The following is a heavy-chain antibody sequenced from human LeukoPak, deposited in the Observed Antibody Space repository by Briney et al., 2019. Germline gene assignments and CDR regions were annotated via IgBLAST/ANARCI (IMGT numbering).Heavy chain of an antibody. CDR3: ARDLIVGATYDWFDP. V-gene: IGHV4-34*01. D-gene: IGHD1-26*01. Sequence: KSSETLSLTCAVYGGSFSGYYWSWIRQPPGKGLEWIGEINHSGSTNYNPSLKSRVTISVDTSKNQFSLKLSSVTAADTAVYYCARDLIVGATYDWFDPWGQGTLVTVSS. CDR1: GGSFSGYY. J-gene: IGHJ5*02. CDR2: INHSGST.